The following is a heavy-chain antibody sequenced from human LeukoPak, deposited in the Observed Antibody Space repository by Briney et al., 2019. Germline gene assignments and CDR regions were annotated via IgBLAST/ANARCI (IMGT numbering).Heavy chain of an antibody. CDR2: ISAYNGNT. Sequence: ASVKVSCKASGYTFTSYGISWVRQAPGQGLEWMGWISAYNGNTNYAQKLQGRVTMTTDTSTSTAYMELRSLRSDDTAVYYCARDSRYYYDSSGYYPRSDYWGQGTLVTVSS. D-gene: IGHD3-22*01. CDR1: GYTFTSYG. CDR3: ARDSRYYYDSSGYYPRSDY. J-gene: IGHJ4*02. V-gene: IGHV1-18*01.